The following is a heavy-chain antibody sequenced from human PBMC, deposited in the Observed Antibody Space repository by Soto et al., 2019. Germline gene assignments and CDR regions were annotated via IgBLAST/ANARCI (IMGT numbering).Heavy chain of an antibody. V-gene: IGHV3-33*01. D-gene: IGHD2-15*01. CDR1: GFTFSSYG. J-gene: IGHJ4*02. CDR2: IWYDGSNK. Sequence: PGGSLRLSCAASGFTFSSYGMHWVRQAPGKGLEWVAVIWYDGSNKYYADSVKGRFTISRDNSKNTLYLQMNSLRAEDTAVYYCARGLGYCSGGSCYFDYWGQGTLVTVSS. CDR3: ARGLGYCSGGSCYFDY.